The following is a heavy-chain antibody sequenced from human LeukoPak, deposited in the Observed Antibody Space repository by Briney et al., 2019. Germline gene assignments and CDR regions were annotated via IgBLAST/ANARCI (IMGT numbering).Heavy chain of an antibody. CDR3: ARVLVRLRLGELSHFDY. Sequence: GGSLRLSCAASGFTVSSNYMSWVRQAPGKGLEWVSVIYSGGSTYYADSVKGRFTISRDNSKNTLYLQMGSLRAEDTAVYYCARVLVRLRLGELSHFDYWGQGTLVTVSS. V-gene: IGHV3-66*01. CDR1: GFTVSSNY. CDR2: IYSGGST. J-gene: IGHJ4*02. D-gene: IGHD3-16*02.